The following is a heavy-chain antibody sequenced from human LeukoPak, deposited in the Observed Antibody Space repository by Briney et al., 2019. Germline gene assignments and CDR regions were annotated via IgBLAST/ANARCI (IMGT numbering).Heavy chain of an antibody. Sequence: GRSLRLSCAASGFTFSSYAMHWVRQAPGKGLEWVAVISYDGSNKYYADSVKGRFTISRDNSKNTLYLQMNSLRAEDTAVYYCARTTLWFGESKPFGYWGQGTLVTVSS. CDR2: ISYDGSNK. CDR1: GFTFSSYA. V-gene: IGHV3-30*04. D-gene: IGHD3-10*01. CDR3: ARTTLWFGESKPFGY. J-gene: IGHJ4*02.